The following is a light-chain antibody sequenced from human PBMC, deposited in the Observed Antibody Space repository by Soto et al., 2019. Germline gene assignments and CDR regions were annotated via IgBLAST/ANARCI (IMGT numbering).Light chain of an antibody. Sequence: IVMTQSAATLAVSPGERATLSCRASQSVSSNLAWYQQKPGQAPRLLIYGASTRATGIPARFSGSGSGTEFTLTISSLQSEDFAVYYCQQYNNWPPWTFGQGTKV. CDR3: QQYNNWPPWT. V-gene: IGKV3-15*01. CDR1: QSVSSN. CDR2: GAS. J-gene: IGKJ1*01.